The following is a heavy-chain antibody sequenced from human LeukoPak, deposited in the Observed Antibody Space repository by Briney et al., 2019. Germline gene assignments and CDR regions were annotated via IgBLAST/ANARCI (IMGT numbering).Heavy chain of an antibody. Sequence: GGSLRLSCAASGFTFSSYCMSWVRQTPGKGLEWVANIKQDGSENYYVDSVKGQFTISRDNAKNSLYLQMNSLRAEDTAVYYCARARSQQWLVPRYWGQGTLVTVSS. J-gene: IGHJ4*02. V-gene: IGHV3-7*01. CDR3: ARARSQQWLVPRY. D-gene: IGHD6-19*01. CDR2: IKQDGSEN. CDR1: GFTFSSYC.